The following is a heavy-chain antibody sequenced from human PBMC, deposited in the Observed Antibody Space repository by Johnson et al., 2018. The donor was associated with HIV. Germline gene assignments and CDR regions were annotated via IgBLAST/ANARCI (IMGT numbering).Heavy chain of an antibody. J-gene: IGHJ3*02. Sequence: QVQLVESGGGVVQPGRSLRLSCAASGFTFSSYGMHWVRQAPGKGLEWVAIIWYDGSDKYYADSVKGRFTISRDNSKNTLYLQMNSLRAEDTAMYYCAKGDTVVGAKYAFDIWGQGTLVTVSS. CDR3: AKGDTVVGAKYAFDI. V-gene: IGHV3-33*06. CDR2: IWYDGSDK. D-gene: IGHD1-26*01. CDR1: GFTFSSYG.